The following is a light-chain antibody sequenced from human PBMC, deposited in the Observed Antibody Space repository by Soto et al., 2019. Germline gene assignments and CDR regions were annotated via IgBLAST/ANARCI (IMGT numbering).Light chain of an antibody. V-gene: IGKV3-11*01. CDR2: DAS. Sequence: EIVLTQSPATLSLSPGERATLSCRASQSVSSYLAWYQQKPGQAPRLLIYDASNRATGIPARFSGSGSGTDFTLTISSLEPEDFAVYYCQQHSHSPPSTFAGGTKVDIK. CDR1: QSVSSY. CDR3: QQHSHSPPST. J-gene: IGKJ4*01.